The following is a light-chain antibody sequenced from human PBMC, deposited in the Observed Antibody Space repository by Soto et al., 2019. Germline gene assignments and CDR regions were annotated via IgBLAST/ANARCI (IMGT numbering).Light chain of an antibody. CDR2: TNS. CDR1: SSNIGAGYD. J-gene: IGLJ3*02. CDR3: QSYDSSLSALV. V-gene: IGLV1-40*01. Sequence: QSALTQPPSVSGAPGQGVTISCAGTSSNIGAGYDVHWYQQVAGTAPKLLIYTNSNRPSGVPDRFSGSKSGTSASLAITGLQAADEADYYCQSYDSSLSALVFGGGTKLTVL.